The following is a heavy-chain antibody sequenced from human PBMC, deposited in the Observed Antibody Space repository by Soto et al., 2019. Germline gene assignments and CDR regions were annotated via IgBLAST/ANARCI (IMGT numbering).Heavy chain of an antibody. CDR1: GYTLSNYG. CDR3: VRDHHDFSSDYHYYHMDV. V-gene: IGHV1-18*01. CDR2: SSTYNGNT. J-gene: IGHJ6*03. D-gene: IGHD3-3*01. Sequence: QAQLVQSGAEMKKPGASVKVSCKASGYTLSNYGISWVRQAPGQGLEWMGWSSTYNGNTKYAKKFQGRVTMTTDTSTSTAYMELSSLRSDDTGVYYCVRDHHDFSSDYHYYHMDVWGKGTTVTVSS.